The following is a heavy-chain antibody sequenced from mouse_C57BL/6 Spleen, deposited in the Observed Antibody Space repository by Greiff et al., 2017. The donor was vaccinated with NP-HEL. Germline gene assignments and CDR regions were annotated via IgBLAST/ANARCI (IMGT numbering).Heavy chain of an antibody. CDR3: RVTTIVGGSSYTYHPYSVKGRFTISRDNAKTTLYLQMSRLKSEDTAMYYCARDYYGSSLYYAMDY. CDR1: GFTFSSYG. CDR2: ISSGGSYT. V-gene: IGHV5-6*01. J-gene: IGHJ4*01. D-gene: IGHD1-1*01. Sequence: EVKLVESGGDLVKPGGSLKLSCAASGFTFSSYGMSWVRQTPDKRLEWVATISSGGSYTYYPDSVKGRFTISRDNAKNTLYLTMSSLQSSDPAKWLCRVTTIVGGSSYTYHPYSVKGRFTISRDNAKTTLYLQMSRLKSEDTAMYYCARDYYGSSLYYAMDYWGQGTSVTVSS.